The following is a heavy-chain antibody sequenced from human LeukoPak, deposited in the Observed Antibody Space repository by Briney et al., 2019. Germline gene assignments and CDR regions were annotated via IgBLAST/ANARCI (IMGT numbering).Heavy chain of an antibody. CDR2: ISSSSSTI. V-gene: IGHV3-48*04. CDR1: GFTFSSYS. D-gene: IGHD2-21*02. J-gene: IGHJ2*01. Sequence: GGSLRLSCAASGFTFSSYSMNWVRQAPGKGLEWVSYISSSSSTIYYADSVKGRFTISRDNAKNSLYLQMNSLRAEDTAVYYCARDGGICGGDCYNNWYFDLWGRGTLVTVSS. CDR3: ARDGGICGGDCYNNWYFDL.